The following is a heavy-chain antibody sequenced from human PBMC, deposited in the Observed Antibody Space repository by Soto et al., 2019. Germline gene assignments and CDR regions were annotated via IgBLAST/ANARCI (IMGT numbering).Heavy chain of an antibody. CDR3: ATHLAPFVDFWSGYEVAWFDP. D-gene: IGHD3-3*01. CDR1: GYIFTSYW. V-gene: IGHV5-10-1*01. Sequence: PGESLKISCKGSGYIFTSYWISCVRQRPGKGLEWMGRIDPSDSYTNYSPSFQGHVTISADKSISTAYLQWSSLKASDTAMYYCATHLAPFVDFWSGYEVAWFDPWGQGT. CDR2: IDPSDSYT. J-gene: IGHJ5*02.